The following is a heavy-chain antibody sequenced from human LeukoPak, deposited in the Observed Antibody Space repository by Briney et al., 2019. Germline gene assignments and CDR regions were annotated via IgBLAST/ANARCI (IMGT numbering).Heavy chain of an antibody. CDR2: IYYSGST. J-gene: IGHJ4*02. Sequence: SETLSLTCTVSGGSMSSTSYYWGWIRQPPGKGLEWLGSIYYSGSTYYNPSLKSRVTISIDTSKNLFSLKLDSLTAADTAVYYCARSATVTTGYFDYWGRGTLVAVSP. V-gene: IGHV4-39*07. CDR1: GGSMSSTSYY. D-gene: IGHD4-17*01. CDR3: ARSATVTTGYFDY.